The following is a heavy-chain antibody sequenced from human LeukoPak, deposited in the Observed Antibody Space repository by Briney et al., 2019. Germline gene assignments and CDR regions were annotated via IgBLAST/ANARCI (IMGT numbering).Heavy chain of an antibody. Sequence: PSETLSLTCTVSGGSVNSSSYYWGWIRQPPGKALEWIGSIYHSGYTYYNPSLKSRVTISIDTSKNQFSLKLSSVTAADTAVYYCARVDRGWFGELLFDYWGQGTLVTVSS. V-gene: IGHV4-39*07. D-gene: IGHD3-10*01. CDR2: IYHSGYT. CDR3: ARVDRGWFGELLFDY. J-gene: IGHJ4*02. CDR1: GGSVNSSSYY.